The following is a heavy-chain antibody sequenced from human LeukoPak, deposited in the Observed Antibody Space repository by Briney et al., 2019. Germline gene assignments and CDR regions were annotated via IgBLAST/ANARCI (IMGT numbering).Heavy chain of an antibody. D-gene: IGHD1-26*01. Sequence: ASVTVSCKASGGTFSSYAISWVRQAPGQGLEWMGRIIPIFGIANYAQKFQGRVTITADKSTSTAYMELSSLRSEDTAVYYCARGDHMGGYWGQGTLVTVSS. CDR1: GGTFSSYA. CDR3: ARGDHMGGY. V-gene: IGHV1-69*04. CDR2: IIPIFGIA. J-gene: IGHJ4*02.